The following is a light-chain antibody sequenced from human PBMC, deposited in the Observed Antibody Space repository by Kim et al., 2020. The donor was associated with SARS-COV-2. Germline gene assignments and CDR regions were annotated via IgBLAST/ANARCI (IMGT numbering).Light chain of an antibody. CDR3: SSYTSGRTLL. CDR1: SSDIGGYNY. Sequence: GQSITISCTGTSSDIGGYNYVSWYQQHPGKAPKLMIYDVSNRPSGVSNRFSGSKSGNTASLTISGLQAEDEADYYCSSYTSGRTLLFGGGTQLTVL. CDR2: DVS. V-gene: IGLV2-14*03. J-gene: IGLJ2*01.